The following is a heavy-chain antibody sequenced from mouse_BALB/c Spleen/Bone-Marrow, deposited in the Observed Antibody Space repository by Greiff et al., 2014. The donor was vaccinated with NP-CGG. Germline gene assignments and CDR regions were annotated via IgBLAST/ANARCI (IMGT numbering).Heavy chain of an antibody. Sequence: QVQLQQSGAELAKPGASVKMSCKASGYTFTSYWMHWVKQRPGQGLEWIGYINPSTGYTEYNQKFKDKATLTADKSSSTAYMQQSSLISEDAAVYYCERSATMIFAYWGQGTLVTVSA. D-gene: IGHD2-4*01. CDR3: ERSATMIFAY. CDR2: INPSTGYT. CDR1: GYTFTSYW. V-gene: IGHV1-7*01. J-gene: IGHJ3*01.